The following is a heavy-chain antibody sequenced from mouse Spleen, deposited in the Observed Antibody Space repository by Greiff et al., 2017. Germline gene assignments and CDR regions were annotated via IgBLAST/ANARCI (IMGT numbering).Heavy chain of an antibody. CDR2: IWAGGST. CDR3: ASYYRYAWFAY. Sequence: VHLVESGPGLVAPSQSLSITCTVSGFSLTSYGVHWVRQPPGKGLEWLGVIWAGGSTNYNSALMSRLSISKDNSKSQVFLKMNSLQTDDTAMYYCASYYRYAWFAYWGQGTLVTVSA. V-gene: IGHV2-9*02. CDR1: GFSLTSYG. J-gene: IGHJ3*01. D-gene: IGHD2-14*01.